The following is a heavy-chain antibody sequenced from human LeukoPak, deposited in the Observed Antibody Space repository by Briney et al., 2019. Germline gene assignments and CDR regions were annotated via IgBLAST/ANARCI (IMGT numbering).Heavy chain of an antibody. D-gene: IGHD3-10*01. J-gene: IGHJ4*02. CDR2: ISAYNGNT. V-gene: IGHV1-18*04. Sequence: ASVKVSCKPSGYTFTGYYMHWLRQAPGQGLEWMGWISAYNGNTNYAQKLQGRVTMTTDTSTSTAYMELRSLRSDDTAVYYCARVVVRGVIITYQDYWGQGTLVTVSS. CDR1: GYTFTGYY. CDR3: ARVVVRGVIITYQDY.